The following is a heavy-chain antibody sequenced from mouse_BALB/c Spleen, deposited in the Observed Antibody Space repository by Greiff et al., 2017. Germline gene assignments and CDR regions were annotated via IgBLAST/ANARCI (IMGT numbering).Heavy chain of an antibody. V-gene: IGHV1S22*01. D-gene: IGHD2-1*01. CDR2: IYPGSGST. CDR3: TRSGGNYVMDY. Sequence: LQQPGSELVRPGASVKLSCKASGYTFTSYWMHWVKQRHGQGLEWIGNIYPGSGSTNYDEKFKSKGTLTVDTSSSTAYMHLSSLTSEDSAVYYCTRSGGNYVMDYWGQGTSVTVSS. CDR1: GYTFTSYW. J-gene: IGHJ4*01.